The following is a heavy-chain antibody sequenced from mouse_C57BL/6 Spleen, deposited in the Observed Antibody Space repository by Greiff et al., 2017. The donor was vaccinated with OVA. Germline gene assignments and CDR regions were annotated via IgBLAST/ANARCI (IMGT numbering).Heavy chain of an antibody. D-gene: IGHD2-5*01. CDR3: ERTRYYDSNSPYYFDY. CDR2: IDPSDSET. J-gene: IGHJ2*01. CDR1: GYTFTSYW. V-gene: IGHV1-52*01. Sequence: QVQLQQPGAELVRPGSSVKLSCKASGYTFTSYWMHWVKQRPIQGLEWIGNIDPSDSETHYNQKFKDKATLTVDKSSSTAYMQLSSLTSEDSAVYYCERTRYYDSNSPYYFDYWGQGTTLTVSA.